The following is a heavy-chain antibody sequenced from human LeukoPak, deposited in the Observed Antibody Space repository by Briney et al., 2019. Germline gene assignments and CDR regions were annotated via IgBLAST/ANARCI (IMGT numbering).Heavy chain of an antibody. J-gene: IGHJ4*02. CDR2: ISYDGSNR. CDR3: AREEMAFDY. D-gene: IGHD5-24*01. Sequence: GGSLRLSCAASGFTFSSYAMHWVRQAPGQGLEWVAVISYDGSNRYYADSVKGRFTISRDNSKNTLYLQMNSLRAEDTAVYYCAREEMAFDYWGQGTLVTVSS. V-gene: IGHV3-30-3*01. CDR1: GFTFSSYA.